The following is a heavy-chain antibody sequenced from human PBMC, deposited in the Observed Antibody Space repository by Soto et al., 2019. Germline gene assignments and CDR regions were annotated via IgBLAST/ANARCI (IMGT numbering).Heavy chain of an antibody. J-gene: IGHJ3*02. D-gene: IGHD2-15*01. Sequence: SETLSLTCAVSASSISSAYFWGWIRQPPGKGLEWIATIFRTGGTYYNPSLKSRVTISVDTSNNQFSLRLNSVTAADTALYFCARTWLAGGTPADAFDIWGHGTMVTVSS. CDR1: ASSISSAYF. CDR3: ARTWLAGGTPADAFDI. V-gene: IGHV4-38-2*01. CDR2: IFRTGGT.